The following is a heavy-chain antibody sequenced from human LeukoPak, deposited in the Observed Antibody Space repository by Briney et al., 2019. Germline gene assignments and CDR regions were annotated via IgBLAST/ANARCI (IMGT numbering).Heavy chain of an antibody. Sequence: SETLSLTCTVSGGSISSSSYYWGWIRQPPGKGLEWIGNIYYSGSTYYNPSLKSRVTISVDTSKNQFPLKLSSVTAADTAVYYCARGGTMVLYWGQGTLVTVSS. CDR2: IYYSGST. V-gene: IGHV4-39*06. J-gene: IGHJ4*02. CDR3: ARGGTMVLY. CDR1: GGSISSSSYY. D-gene: IGHD3-10*01.